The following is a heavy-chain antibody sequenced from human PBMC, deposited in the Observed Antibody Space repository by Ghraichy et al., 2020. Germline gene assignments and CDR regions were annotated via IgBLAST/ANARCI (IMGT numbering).Heavy chain of an antibody. CDR3: AKRGASGWGAFDY. D-gene: IGHD3-16*01. CDR1: GFSFTTYA. V-gene: IGHV3-23*01. Sequence: GSLRLSCAASGFSFTTYAMCWVRQAPGKGLQWVSCISGSGVDTYHADSVKGRFTISRDNSRNTLYLQMNSLTGEDTARYYCAKRGASGWGAFDYWGQGTLVAVSS. CDR2: ISGSGVDT. J-gene: IGHJ4*02.